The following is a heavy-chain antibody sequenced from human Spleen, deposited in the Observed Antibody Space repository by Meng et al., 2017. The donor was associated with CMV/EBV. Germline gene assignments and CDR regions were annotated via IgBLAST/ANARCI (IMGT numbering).Heavy chain of an antibody. D-gene: IGHD6-6*01. CDR2: MNPNSGNT. V-gene: IGHV1-8*01. CDR3: ASVSSSFHYYYYYGMDV. CDR1: GYTFTSYD. J-gene: IGHJ6*02. Sequence: ASVKVSCKASGYTFTSYDINWVRQATGQGLEWMGWMNPNSGNTGYAQKFQGRVTMTRNTSISTAYMELSSLRSEDTAVYYCASVSSSFHYYYYYGMDVWGQGTTVTVSS.